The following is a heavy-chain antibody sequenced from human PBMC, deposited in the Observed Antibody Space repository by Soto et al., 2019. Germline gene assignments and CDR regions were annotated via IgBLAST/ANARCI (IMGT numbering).Heavy chain of an antibody. CDR2: ISYDGSNK. J-gene: IGHJ6*02. CDR3: VKDGSSGWPYYYGLDV. D-gene: IGHD6-19*01. V-gene: IGHV3-30*18. Sequence: GGSLRLSCAASGFTFNSYGMHWVRQAPGKGLEWVAVISYDGSNKYYADSVKGRFTIARDNSKNTLYLQMSSQRAEDTAVYYCVKDGSSGWPYYYGLDVWGQGTSVTVSS. CDR1: GFTFNSYG.